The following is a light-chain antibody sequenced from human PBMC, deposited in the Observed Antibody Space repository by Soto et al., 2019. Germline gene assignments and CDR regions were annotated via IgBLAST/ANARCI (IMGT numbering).Light chain of an antibody. CDR2: GAS. Sequence: EIVMTQSPATLSVSPGERATLSCRASQSVSSNLAWYQQKPGQAPRLLIYGASTRATGIPARFSGSGSGTEFTLTISSLQSEDFAVYYWQQYKNWYTFGQGTKLEIK. CDR1: QSVSSN. CDR3: QQYKNWYT. V-gene: IGKV3-15*01. J-gene: IGKJ2*01.